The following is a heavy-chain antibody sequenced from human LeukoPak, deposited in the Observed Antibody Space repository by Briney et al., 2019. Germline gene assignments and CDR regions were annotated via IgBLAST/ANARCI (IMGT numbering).Heavy chain of an antibody. CDR3: ARDGLREFDY. CDR2: ISSDGSST. V-gene: IGHV3-74*01. Sequence: PGGSLRLPCAASGFTFNSTWMHWVRQAPGKGLVWVSRISSDGSSTNYADSVKGRFTISRDNAKNTLYLQMNSLRAEDTAVYYCARDGLREFDYWGQGTLVTVSS. D-gene: IGHD5-12*01. CDR1: GFTFNSTW. J-gene: IGHJ4*02.